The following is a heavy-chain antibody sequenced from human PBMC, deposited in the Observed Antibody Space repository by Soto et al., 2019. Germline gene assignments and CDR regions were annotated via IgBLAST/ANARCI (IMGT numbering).Heavy chain of an antibody. Sequence: EVQLLESGGGLVQPGGSLRLSCAASGFTFSSYAMSWVRQAPGKGLEWVSAISGSGGSTYYADSVKGRSTITRDNSKNTLYLQMNSLRAEDTAVYSCATDYIAAAGYYYYYGMDVWGQGTTVTVSS. CDR1: GFTFSSYA. CDR2: ISGSGGST. V-gene: IGHV3-23*01. J-gene: IGHJ6*02. CDR3: ATDYIAAAGYYYYYGMDV. D-gene: IGHD6-25*01.